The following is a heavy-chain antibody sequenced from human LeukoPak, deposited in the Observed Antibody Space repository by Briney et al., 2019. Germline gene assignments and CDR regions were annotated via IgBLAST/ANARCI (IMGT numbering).Heavy chain of an antibody. CDR2: IYYSGST. Sequence: KTSKTLSLTCTVSGGSISSSSYYWGWIRQPPGKGLEWIGSIYYSGSTYYNPSLKSRVTISVDTSKNQFSLKLSSVTAADTAVYYCARDGQVDLDYWGQGTLVTVSS. V-gene: IGHV4-39*07. D-gene: IGHD3/OR15-3a*01. J-gene: IGHJ4*02. CDR3: ARDGQVDLDY. CDR1: GGSISSSSYY.